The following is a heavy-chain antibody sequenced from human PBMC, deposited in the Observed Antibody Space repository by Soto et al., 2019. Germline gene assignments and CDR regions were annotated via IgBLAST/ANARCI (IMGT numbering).Heavy chain of an antibody. J-gene: IGHJ6*03. CDR3: ARDIVVVVAATPGVHYMDV. V-gene: IGHV1-18*01. CDR1: GYTFTSYG. Sequence: GASVKVSCKASGYTFTSYGISWVRQAPGQGLEWMGWISAYNGNTNYAQKLQGRVTMTTDTSTSTAYMELRSLRSDDTAVYYCARDIVVVVAATPGVHYMDVWGKGTTVTVS. CDR2: ISAYNGNT. D-gene: IGHD2-15*01.